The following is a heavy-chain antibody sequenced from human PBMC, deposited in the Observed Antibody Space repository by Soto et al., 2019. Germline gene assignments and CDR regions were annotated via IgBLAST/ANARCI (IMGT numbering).Heavy chain of an antibody. V-gene: IGHV1-18*01. CDR3: ARGRYGDY. D-gene: IGHD1-1*01. CDR2: ISAHNGNT. CDR1: GYTFTSYG. J-gene: IGHJ4*02. Sequence: QVHLVQSGAEVKKPGASVKVSCKGSGYTFTSYGITWVRQAPGQGLEWMGWISAHNGNTDYAQKLQGRVTVTRDTSTSTAYMELRSLRSAATAVYYCARGRYGDYWGQGALVTVSP.